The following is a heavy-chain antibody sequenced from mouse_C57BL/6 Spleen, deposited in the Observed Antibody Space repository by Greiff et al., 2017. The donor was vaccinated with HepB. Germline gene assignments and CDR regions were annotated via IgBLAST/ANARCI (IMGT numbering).Heavy chain of an antibody. CDR3: AKGDYSKDYAMDY. V-gene: IGHV2-5*01. CDR1: GFSLTSYG. D-gene: IGHD2-5*01. J-gene: IGHJ4*01. CDR2: IWRGGST. Sequence: QVQLQQSGPGLVQPSQSLSITCTVSGFSLTSYGVHWVRQSPGKGLEWLGVIWRGGSTDYNAAFMSRLSITKDNSKSQVFFKMNSLQADDTAIYYCAKGDYSKDYAMDYWGQGTSVTVSS.